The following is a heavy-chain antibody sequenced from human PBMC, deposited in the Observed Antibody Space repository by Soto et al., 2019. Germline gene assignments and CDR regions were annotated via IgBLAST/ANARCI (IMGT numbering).Heavy chain of an antibody. D-gene: IGHD6-6*01. V-gene: IGHV5-51*01. CDR3: ARVPFHFEYSSSSGWFDP. Sequence: GESLKISCKGSGFSFTANWIGWVRRLPGKGLEWMGMIYPGDSDTRYSPSLQGQVTISADKSISTAYMELSRLRSDDTAVYYCARVPFHFEYSSSSGWFDPWGQGTLVTVSS. CDR1: GFSFTANW. J-gene: IGHJ5*02. CDR2: IYPGDSDT.